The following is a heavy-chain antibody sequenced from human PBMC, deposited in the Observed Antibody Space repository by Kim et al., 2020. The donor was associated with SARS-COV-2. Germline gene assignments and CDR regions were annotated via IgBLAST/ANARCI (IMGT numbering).Heavy chain of an antibody. D-gene: IGHD3-10*01. CDR3: AGLKKYGSGSNWFDP. Sequence: SETLSLTCTVSGGSISSGSYYWSWIRQPAGKGLEWIGRIYTSGSTNYNPSLKSRVTISVDTSKNQFSLKLSSVTAADTAVYYCAGLKKYGSGSNWFDPWGQGTLVTVSS. V-gene: IGHV4-61*02. CDR2: IYTSGST. CDR1: GGSISSGSYY. J-gene: IGHJ5*02.